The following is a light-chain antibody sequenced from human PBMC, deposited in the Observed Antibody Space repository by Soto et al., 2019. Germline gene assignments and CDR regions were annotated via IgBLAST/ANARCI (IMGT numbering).Light chain of an antibody. J-gene: IGLJ1*01. Sequence: ALTRPASASGSPGQSVSISCTVTSSDVGGYNYVSWYQQHPGKAPKLMIYEVSERPSGVPDRFSGSKSSNTASLTVSGLQAQDEADYYCSSYAGSNNFVFGTGTKVTVL. CDR3: SSYAGSNNFV. CDR1: SSDVGGYNY. V-gene: IGLV2-8*01. CDR2: EVS.